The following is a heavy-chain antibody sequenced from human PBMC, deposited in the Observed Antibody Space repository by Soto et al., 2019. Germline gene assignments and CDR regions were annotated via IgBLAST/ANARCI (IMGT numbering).Heavy chain of an antibody. CDR3: ARDTAAAPLMGFDP. Sequence: SVKVSCKASGGTFSSYAISWVRQAPGQGLEWMGGIIPIFGTANYAQKFQGRVTITADESTSTAYMELSSLRSEDTAVYYCARDTAAAPLMGFDPWGQGTLVTVSS. CDR1: GGTFSSYA. V-gene: IGHV1-69*13. J-gene: IGHJ5*02. CDR2: IIPIFGTA. D-gene: IGHD6-13*01.